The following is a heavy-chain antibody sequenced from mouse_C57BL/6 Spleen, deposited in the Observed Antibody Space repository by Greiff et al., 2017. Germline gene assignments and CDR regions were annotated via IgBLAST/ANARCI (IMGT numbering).Heavy chain of an antibody. D-gene: IGHD1-1*01. CDR1: GYTFTSYW. CDR3: ARLGYYGSSFDY. CDR2: IYPGNSDT. V-gene: IGHV1-5*01. J-gene: IGHJ2*01. Sequence: VHVKQSGTVLARPGASVKMSCKTSGYTFTSYWMHWVKQRPGQGLEWIGAIYPGNSDTSYNQKFKGKAKLTAVTSASTAYMELSSLTNEDSAVYYCARLGYYGSSFDYWGQGTTLTVSS.